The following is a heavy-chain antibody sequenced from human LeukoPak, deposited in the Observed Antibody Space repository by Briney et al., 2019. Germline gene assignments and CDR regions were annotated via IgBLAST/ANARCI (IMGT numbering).Heavy chain of an antibody. CDR1: GDSVSSNSAA. J-gene: IGHJ4*02. V-gene: IGHV6-1*01. Sequence: SQTLSLTCAISGDSVSSNSAACNWIRQSPSRGLEWVGRTYYRSKWYNDYALSVRGRITINPDTSKSQFSLQLNSMTPEDTAVYYCTRGWNSFDYWGQGTLVTVSS. CDR2: TYYRSKWYN. CDR3: TRGWNSFDY. D-gene: IGHD1-1*01.